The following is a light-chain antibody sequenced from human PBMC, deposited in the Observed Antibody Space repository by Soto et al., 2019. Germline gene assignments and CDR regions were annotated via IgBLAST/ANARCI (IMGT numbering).Light chain of an antibody. CDR2: GNS. CDR3: SSYTIITTPFV. V-gene: IGLV1-40*01. J-gene: IGLJ1*01. CDR1: SSNIGAGYD. Sequence: QSVLTQPPSVSGAPGQRVTISCTGSSSNIGAGYDVHWYQQLPGTAPKLLIYGNSNRPSGVSDRFSGSKSGNTASLTVSWLQAEDEADYYCSSYTIITTPFVFGSGTKLTVL.